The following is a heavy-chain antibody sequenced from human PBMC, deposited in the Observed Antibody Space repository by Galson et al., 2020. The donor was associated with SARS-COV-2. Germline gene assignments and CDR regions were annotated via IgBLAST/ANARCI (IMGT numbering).Heavy chain of an antibody. CDR2: IYYSGST. CDR3: ARVVGYCSGGSCYSGFYYGMDV. Sequence: SETLSLTCTVSGGSISSGDYYWSWIRQPPGKGLEWIGYIYYSGSTYYNPSLKSRVTISVDTSKNQFSLKLSSVTAADTAVYYCARVVGYCSGGSCYSGFYYGMDVWGQGTTVTVSS. J-gene: IGHJ6*02. V-gene: IGHV4-30-4*01. D-gene: IGHD2-15*01. CDR1: GGSISSGDYY.